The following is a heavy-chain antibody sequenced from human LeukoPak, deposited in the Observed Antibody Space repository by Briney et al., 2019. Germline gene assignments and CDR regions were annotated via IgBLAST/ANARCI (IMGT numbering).Heavy chain of an antibody. CDR2: INSDGITT. Sequence: GGSLRLSCAASGFSFSTYWMHWVRQAPGKGLVWVSRINSDGITTFYADSVKGRFTIYRDNAKNTLYLQMNSLRGEDTAVYYCARGSGYSVLDYWGQGTLVTVSS. J-gene: IGHJ4*02. V-gene: IGHV3-74*01. CDR3: ARGSGYSVLDY. D-gene: IGHD3-3*01. CDR1: GFSFSTYW.